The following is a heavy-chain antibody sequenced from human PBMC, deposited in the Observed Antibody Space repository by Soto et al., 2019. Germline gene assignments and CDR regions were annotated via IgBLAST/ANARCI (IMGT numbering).Heavy chain of an antibody. D-gene: IGHD1-7*01. Sequence: PSQTLSLTCAIYGDSVASNSAAWHWIRQSPSRGLEWLGRTYYRSKWYNDYAVSVKSRITINPDTSKNQFSLQLNSVTPEDTAVYYCARDRGNWNYERGPNFDYWGQGTLVTVSS. V-gene: IGHV6-1*01. CDR2: TYYRSKWYN. CDR1: GDSVASNSAA. J-gene: IGHJ4*02. CDR3: ARDRGNWNYERGPNFDY.